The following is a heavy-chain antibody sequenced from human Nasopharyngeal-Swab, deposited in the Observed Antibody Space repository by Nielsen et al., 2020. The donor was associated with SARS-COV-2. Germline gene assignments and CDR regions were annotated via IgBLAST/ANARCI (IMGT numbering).Heavy chain of an antibody. Sequence: WVRQAPGQGLEWMGGIIPIFGTANYAQRFPGRVTITADKSTSTAYMELSSLRSEDTAVYYCAWAEAPNPYYYYGMDVWGQGTTVTVSS. D-gene: IGHD2-8*01. V-gene: IGHV1-69*06. J-gene: IGHJ6*02. CDR2: IIPIFGTA. CDR3: AWAEAPNPYYYYGMDV.